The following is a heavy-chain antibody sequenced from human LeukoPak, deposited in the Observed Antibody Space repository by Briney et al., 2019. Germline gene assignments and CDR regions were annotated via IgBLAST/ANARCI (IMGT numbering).Heavy chain of an antibody. CDR3: AKEDRWGVQLWSPYYYYYGMDV. J-gene: IGHJ6*02. CDR2: ISYDGSNK. CDR1: GFTFSSYG. Sequence: GRSLRLSCAASGFTFSSYGMHWVRQAPGKGLEWVAVISYDGSNKYYADSVKGRFTISRDNSKNTLYQQMNSLRAEDTAVYYCAKEDRWGVQLWSPYYYYYGMDVWGQGTTVTVSS. V-gene: IGHV3-30*18. D-gene: IGHD5-18*01.